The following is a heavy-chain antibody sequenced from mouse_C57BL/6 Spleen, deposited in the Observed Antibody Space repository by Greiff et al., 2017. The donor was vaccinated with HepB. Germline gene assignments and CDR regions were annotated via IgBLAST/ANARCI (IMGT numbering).Heavy chain of an antibody. CDR3: ARRRGSSYGYAMDY. J-gene: IGHJ4*01. CDR1: GFTFSDYG. CDR2: ISSGSSTI. V-gene: IGHV5-17*01. Sequence: EVQGVESGGGLVKPGGSLKLSCAASGFTFSDYGMHWVRQAPEKGLEWVAYISSGSSTIYYADTVKGRFTISRDNAKNTLFLQMTSLRSEDTAMYYCARRRGSSYGYAMDYWGQGTSVTVSS. D-gene: IGHD1-1*01.